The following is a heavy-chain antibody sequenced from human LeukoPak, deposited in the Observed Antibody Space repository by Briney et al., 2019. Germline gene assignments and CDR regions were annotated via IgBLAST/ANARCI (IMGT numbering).Heavy chain of an antibody. V-gene: IGHV4-59*08. CDR1: GGSISSYY. J-gene: IGHJ4*02. D-gene: IGHD5-18*01. CDR2: IYYSGST. CDR3: ARFLHTALVY. Sequence: SETLSLTCTVSGGSISSYYWSWIRQPPGKGLEWIGYIYYSGSTNYNPSLKSRVTISVDTSKNQFSLKLSSVTAADTAVYYCARFLHTALVYWGQGTLVTVSS.